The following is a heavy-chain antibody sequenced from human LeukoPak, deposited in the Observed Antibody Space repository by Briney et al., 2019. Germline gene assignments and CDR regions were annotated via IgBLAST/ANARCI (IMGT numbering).Heavy chain of an antibody. CDR1: GGSISSGGYY. D-gene: IGHD4-23*01. CDR2: IYYSGST. V-gene: IGHV4-31*03. J-gene: IGHJ4*02. Sequence: PSETLSLTCTVSGGSISSGGYYWSWIRQHPGKGLEWIGYIYYSGSTYYNPSLKSRVTISVDTSKNQFSLKLSSVTAADTAVYYCARAIHDNDYGGQPFDYWGQGTLVTVSS. CDR3: ARAIHDNDYGGQPFDY.